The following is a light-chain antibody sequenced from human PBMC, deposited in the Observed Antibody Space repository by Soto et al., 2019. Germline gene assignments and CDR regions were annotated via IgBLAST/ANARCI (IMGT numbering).Light chain of an antibody. CDR1: SSDVGGYNY. CDR3: SSYTSSSTRV. J-gene: IGLJ1*01. Sequence: QSVLTQPASVSGSPGQSITFSCTGTSSDVGGYNYVSWYQQHPGKAPKLMIYEVSNRPSGVSNPFSGSKSGNTASLTISGLQAEDEADYYCSSYTSSSTRVFGTGTKVTVL. V-gene: IGLV2-14*01. CDR2: EVS.